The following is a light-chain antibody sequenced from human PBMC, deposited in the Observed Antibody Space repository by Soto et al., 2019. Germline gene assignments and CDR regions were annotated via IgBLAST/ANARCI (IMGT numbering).Light chain of an antibody. CDR2: DAS. J-gene: IGKJ1*01. V-gene: IGKV1-5*01. CDR3: QQFAISTT. Sequence: IQMTQSPSTLSASVGGRGTITCRASHNSERWLACYQQKPGKAPSLLIFDASTLHSGVPSRFSGSGSGTDFTLTLRSLQPDDFATYYCQQFAISTTFGQATNVDVK. CDR1: HNSERW.